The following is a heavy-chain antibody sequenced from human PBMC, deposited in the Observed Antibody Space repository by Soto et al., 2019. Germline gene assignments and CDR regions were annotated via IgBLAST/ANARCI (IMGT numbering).Heavy chain of an antibody. CDR1: GNSISSYY. V-gene: IGHV4-59*01. CDR2: IDYSGST. J-gene: IGHJ6*02. Sequence: AATLSLTCTVSGNSISSYYWSVIRHPPGKGLEWIGYIDYSGSTNYNPTLKSRVTISVDRSKNQFSLKLSSVTAADMAVYYCASRNKGYYYGMDVWGQGTTVTVSS. CDR3: ASRNKGYYYGMDV.